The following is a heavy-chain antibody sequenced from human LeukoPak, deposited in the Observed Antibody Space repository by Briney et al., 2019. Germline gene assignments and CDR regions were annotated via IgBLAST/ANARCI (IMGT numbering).Heavy chain of an antibody. Sequence: SETLSLTCTVSGGSISSSSYYWGWIRQPPGKGLEWIGSIYYSGSTNYNPSLKSRVTISVDTSKNQFSLKLSSVTAADTAVYYCARLGRIVVVTLFRAFDIWGQGTMVTVSS. D-gene: IGHD2-21*02. CDR3: ARLGRIVVVTLFRAFDI. V-gene: IGHV4-39*07. CDR2: IYYSGST. J-gene: IGHJ3*02. CDR1: GGSISSSSYY.